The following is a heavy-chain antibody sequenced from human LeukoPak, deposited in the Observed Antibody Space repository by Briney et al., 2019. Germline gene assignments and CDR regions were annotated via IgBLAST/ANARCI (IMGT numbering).Heavy chain of an antibody. D-gene: IGHD6-19*01. CDR1: GGSISSSSYY. CDR2: IYYSGST. CDR3: AGDRRSSIDNWFDP. J-gene: IGHJ5*02. V-gene: IGHV4-39*07. Sequence: SETLSLTCTVSGGSISSSSYYWGWIRQPPGKGLEWIGSIYYSGSTYYNPSLKSRVTISVDTSKNQFSLKLSSVTAADTAVYYCAGDRRSSIDNWFDPWGQGTLVTVSS.